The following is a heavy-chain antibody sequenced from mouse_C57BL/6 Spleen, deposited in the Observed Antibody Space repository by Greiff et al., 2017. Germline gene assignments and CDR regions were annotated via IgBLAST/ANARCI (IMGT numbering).Heavy chain of an antibody. CDR2: IYYSGTI. CDR1: GISITTGNYR. V-gene: IGHV3-5*02. J-gene: IGHJ2*01. CDR3: ARDSNYDGYFDY. Sequence: EVQLQQSGPGLVKPSQTVSLTCTVTGISITTGNYRWSWIRQFPGNKLEWIGYIYYSGTITYNPSLTSRTTITRDTSKNQFFLEMNSLTAEDTATYYCARDSNYDGYFDYWGQGTTLTVSS. D-gene: IGHD1-1*01.